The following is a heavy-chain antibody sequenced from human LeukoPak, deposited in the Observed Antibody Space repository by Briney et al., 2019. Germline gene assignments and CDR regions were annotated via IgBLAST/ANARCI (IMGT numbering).Heavy chain of an antibody. CDR1: GFTLSSYA. D-gene: IGHD4-23*01. V-gene: IGHV3-23*01. CDR2: ISGSGGST. Sequence: GGSLRLSCAASGFTLSSYAMSWVRQAPGKGVEWVSAISGSGGSTYYADSVKGRFTISRDNAKNTLYLQMNSLRAEDTAVYYCSGGGNSRWYFDYWGQGTLVTVSS. J-gene: IGHJ4*02. CDR3: SGGGNSRWYFDY.